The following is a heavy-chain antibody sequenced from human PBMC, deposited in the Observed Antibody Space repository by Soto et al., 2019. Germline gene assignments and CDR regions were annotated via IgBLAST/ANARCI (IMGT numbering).Heavy chain of an antibody. CDR2: IYYSGST. J-gene: IGHJ6*02. CDR1: GGSISSSSYY. CDR3: ARLEQWLVYGMDV. V-gene: IGHV4-39*01. D-gene: IGHD6-19*01. Sequence: PSETLSLTCTVSGGSISSSSYYWGWIRQPPGKGLEWIGSIYYSGSTYYNPSLKSRVTISVDTSKNQFSLKLSSVTAADTAVYYCARLEQWLVYGMDVWGQRTTVTVSS.